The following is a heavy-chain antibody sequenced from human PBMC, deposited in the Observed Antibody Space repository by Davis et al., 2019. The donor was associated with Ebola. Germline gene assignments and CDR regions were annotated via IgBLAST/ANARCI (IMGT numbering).Heavy chain of an antibody. CDR1: GFTFSNAW. CDR3: ARGSGLSDYGVDY. CDR2: ISSSGTTI. V-gene: IGHV3-11*04. Sequence: GESLKISCAASGFTFSNAWMSWVRQAPGKGLEWVSYISSSGTTIYYADSVKGRFTISRDNAKNSLYLQMNSLRAEDTAVYYCARGSGLSDYGVDYWGQGTLVTVSS. D-gene: IGHD4-17*01. J-gene: IGHJ4*02.